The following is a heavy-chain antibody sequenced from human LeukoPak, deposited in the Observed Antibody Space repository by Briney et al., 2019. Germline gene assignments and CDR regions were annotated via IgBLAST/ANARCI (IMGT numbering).Heavy chain of an antibody. V-gene: IGHV3-74*01. CDR3: VSFYETY. J-gene: IGHJ4*02. CDR2: INSDGSWT. Sequence: PGGSLRLSRAASGNYWMHWVRQAPGKGLVWVSHINSDGSWTGYVDSVKGRFTISKDNAKNTVYLQMNNLRAEDTAVYYCVSFYETYWGRGTLVTVSS. CDR1: GNYW. D-gene: IGHD2-2*01.